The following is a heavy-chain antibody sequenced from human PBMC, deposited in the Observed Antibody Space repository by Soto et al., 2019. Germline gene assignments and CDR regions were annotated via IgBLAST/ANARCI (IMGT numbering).Heavy chain of an antibody. Sequence: XSVKVSCKASVYTFTCYYMHWVRQAPGQGLEWMGWINPNSGGTNYAQKFQGRVTMTRDTSISTAYMELSRLRSDDTAVYYCARGFWYSSSSDYWGQGTLVTVSS. V-gene: IGHV1-2*02. D-gene: IGHD6-6*01. CDR3: ARGFWYSSSSDY. CDR2: INPNSGGT. CDR1: VYTFTCYY. J-gene: IGHJ4*02.